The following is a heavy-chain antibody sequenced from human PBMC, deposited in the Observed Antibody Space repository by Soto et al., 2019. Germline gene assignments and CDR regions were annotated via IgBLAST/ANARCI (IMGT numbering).Heavy chain of an antibody. Sequence: EVQLLESGGGLIQPGGSLRLSCAASGFTFSSYAMSWVRQAPGKGLAWVSAISGSGGSTYYADSVKGRFTISRDNSKNTLYLQMNSLRAEDTAVYYCAKEPSRSYYYRDVWGKGTTVTVSS. CDR3: AKEPSRSYYYRDV. J-gene: IGHJ6*03. CDR1: GFTFSSYA. CDR2: ISGSGGST. V-gene: IGHV3-23*01.